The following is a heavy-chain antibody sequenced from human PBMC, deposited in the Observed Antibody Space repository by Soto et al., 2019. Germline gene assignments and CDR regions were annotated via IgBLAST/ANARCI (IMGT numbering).Heavy chain of an antibody. CDR3: ARDSPIGSTYSGYDAIDS. Sequence: SVKVSCKASGYTFTSYGISWVRQAPGQGLEWMGRTIPIIDVADYAQDFQGRVTITADKSTSTAYMELTSLTSKDTAVYYCARDSPIGSTYSGYDAIDSWGQGTLVTAPQ. CDR2: TIPIIDVA. V-gene: IGHV1-69*04. CDR1: GYTFTSYG. D-gene: IGHD5-12*01. J-gene: IGHJ4*02.